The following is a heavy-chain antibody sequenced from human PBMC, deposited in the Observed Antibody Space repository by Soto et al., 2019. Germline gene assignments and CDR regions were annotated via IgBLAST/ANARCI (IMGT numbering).Heavy chain of an antibody. CDR3: AKDLHYDLQYGMDV. J-gene: IGHJ6*02. CDR1: GFTFDDYA. D-gene: IGHD3-3*01. Sequence: HPGGSMRLSCAASGFTFDDYAMHWVRQAPGKGLEWVSGISWNSGSIGYADSVKGRFTISRDNAKNSLYLQMNSLRAEDTALYYCAKDLHYDLQYGMDVWGQGTTVTVSS. CDR2: ISWNSGSI. V-gene: IGHV3-9*01.